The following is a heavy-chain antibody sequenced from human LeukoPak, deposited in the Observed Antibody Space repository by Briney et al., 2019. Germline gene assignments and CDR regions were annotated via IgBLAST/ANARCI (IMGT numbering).Heavy chain of an antibody. D-gene: IGHD4-11*01. Sequence: ASVKVSCKASGYTFTSHGISWVRQAPGQGLEWMGWITTYNGNTNYAQKLQGRVTMTTDTSTSTAYMELRSLRSEDTAVFYCAREGAYSWGFDYWGQGTLLTVSS. CDR2: ITTYNGNT. V-gene: IGHV1-18*01. CDR3: AREGAYSWGFDY. J-gene: IGHJ4*02. CDR1: GYTFTSHG.